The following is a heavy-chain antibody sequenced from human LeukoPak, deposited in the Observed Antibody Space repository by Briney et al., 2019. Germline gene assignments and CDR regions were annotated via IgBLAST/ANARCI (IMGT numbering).Heavy chain of an antibody. Sequence: GGSLRLSCAASGFTFNIYSIHWVRQAPGKGLEWVPSISGSISGSSSSIDYADSVKGRFTIPRDNSINSLSLQMNSLRAEDTALYYCAKDGKNFFDYWGQGTLVTVSS. J-gene: IGHJ4*02. CDR3: AKDGKNFFDY. CDR2: ISGSISGSSSSI. CDR1: GFTFNIYS. V-gene: IGHV3-21*04. D-gene: IGHD1-26*01.